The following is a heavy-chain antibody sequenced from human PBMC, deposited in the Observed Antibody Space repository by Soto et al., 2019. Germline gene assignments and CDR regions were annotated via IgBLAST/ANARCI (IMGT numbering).Heavy chain of an antibody. J-gene: IGHJ4*02. CDR2: ISYDGSNK. V-gene: IGHV3-30-3*01. CDR3: ARVER. D-gene: IGHD1-1*01. CDR1: GFTFSSYA. Sequence: QVQLVESGGGVVQPGRSLRLSCAASGFTFSSYAMHWVRQAPGKGLEWVAVISYDGSNKYYADSVKGRFTISRDNSKNTLYLKMNSLRAEDTAVYYCARVERWGQGTLVTVSS.